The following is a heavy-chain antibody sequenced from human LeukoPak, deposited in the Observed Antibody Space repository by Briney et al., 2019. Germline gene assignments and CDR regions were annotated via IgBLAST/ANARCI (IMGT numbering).Heavy chain of an antibody. CDR2: IYHSGST. Sequence: PSETLSLTCAVSGGSISSSNWRSWVRQPPGKGLEWIGEIYHSGSTNYNPSLKSRVTISVDKSKNQFSLKLSSVTAADTAVYYCARAARGSGWYEGNDYWGQGTLVTVSS. CDR3: ARAARGSGWYEGNDY. CDR1: GGSISSSNW. V-gene: IGHV4-4*02. D-gene: IGHD6-19*01. J-gene: IGHJ4*02.